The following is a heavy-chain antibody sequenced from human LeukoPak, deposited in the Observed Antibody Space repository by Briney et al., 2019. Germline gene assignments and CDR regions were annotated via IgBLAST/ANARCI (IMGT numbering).Heavy chain of an antibody. CDR1: GFTFSIYA. CDR3: AKGGRYCSSTSCYASIDY. D-gene: IGHD2-2*01. CDR2: TSGSGGST. J-gene: IGHJ4*02. Sequence: GGSLRLSCAASGFTFSIYAMSWVRQAPGNGLEWVSATSGSGGSTYYADSVKGRFTISRDNSKNTLYLQMNSLRAEDTAVYYCAKGGRYCSSTSCYASIDYWGQGTLVTVSS. V-gene: IGHV3-23*01.